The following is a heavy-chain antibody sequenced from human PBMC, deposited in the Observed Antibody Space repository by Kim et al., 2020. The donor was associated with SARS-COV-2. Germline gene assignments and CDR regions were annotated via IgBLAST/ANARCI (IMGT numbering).Heavy chain of an antibody. V-gene: IGHV4-39*06. J-gene: IGHJ5*02. CDR1: GGSISSSSYY. CDR2: IYYSTST. D-gene: IGHD4-17*01. CDR3: AREAQGAVTINWIDP. Sequence: SETLSLTCTVSGGSISSSSYYWGWKRQPPGMGWVWNGSIYYSTSTYSYLYLKSRVTISVDTTKSQLTLKLSSVTAADTAVYYCAREAQGAVTINWIDPWGQGTLVTVSS.